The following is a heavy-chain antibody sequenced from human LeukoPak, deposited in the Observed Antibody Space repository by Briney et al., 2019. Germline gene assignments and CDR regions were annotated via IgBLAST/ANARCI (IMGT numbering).Heavy chain of an antibody. J-gene: IGHJ3*02. CDR3: AYGSLYPGNDAFDI. V-gene: IGHV1-69*05. CDR2: IIPIFGTA. D-gene: IGHD1-14*01. Sequence: ASVKVSCKASGGTFSSYAISWVRQAPGQGLEWMGRIIPIFGTANYAQKFQGRVTITTGESTSTAYMELSSLRSEDTAVYYCAYGSLYPGNDAFDIWGQGTMVTVSS. CDR1: GGTFSSYA.